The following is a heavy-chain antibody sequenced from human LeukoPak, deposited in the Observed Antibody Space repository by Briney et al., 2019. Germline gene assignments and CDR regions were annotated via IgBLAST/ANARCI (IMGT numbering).Heavy chain of an antibody. CDR1: GYSFTSYW. CDR2: IYPGDPDT. V-gene: IGHV5-51*04. J-gene: IGHJ6*03. CDR3: ARTYGSGSLTSAYYYYYMDV. D-gene: IGHD3-10*01. Sequence: GESLKISCKGSGYSFTSYWIGWVRQMPGKGLEWMGIIYPGDPDTRYSPSFQGQVPISANKPISPAYLQWSSLKASDTAMYYCARTYGSGSLTSAYYYYYMDVWGKGTTVTVSS.